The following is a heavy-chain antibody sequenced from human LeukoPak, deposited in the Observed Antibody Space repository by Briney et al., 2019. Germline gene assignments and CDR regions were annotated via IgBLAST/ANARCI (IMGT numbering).Heavy chain of an antibody. CDR2: ISSSGSTI. D-gene: IGHD6-13*01. CDR1: GFTFSDYY. CDR3: ARGVAAAGNDAFDI. J-gene: IGHJ3*02. V-gene: IGHV3-11*01. Sequence: GGSLRLSCAASGFTFSDYYMSWIRQAPGKGLEWVSYISSSGSTIYYADSVKGRFTISRDNAKNSLYLQMNSLRAEDTAMYYCARGVAAAGNDAFDIWGQGTMVTVSS.